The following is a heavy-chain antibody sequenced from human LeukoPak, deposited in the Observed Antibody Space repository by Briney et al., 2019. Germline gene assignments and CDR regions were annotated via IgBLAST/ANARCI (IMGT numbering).Heavy chain of an antibody. J-gene: IGHJ5*02. CDR3: ARVVDSGYDFPGWFDP. CDR1: RYTFTSYG. CDR2: ISAYNGNT. D-gene: IGHD5-12*01. V-gene: IGHV1-18*01. Sequence: RASVKVSCKASRYTFTSYGISWVRQAPGQGLEWMGWISAYNGNTNYAQKLQGRVTMTTDTSTSTAYMELRSLRSDDTAVYYCARVVDSGYDFPGWFDPWGQGTLVTVSS.